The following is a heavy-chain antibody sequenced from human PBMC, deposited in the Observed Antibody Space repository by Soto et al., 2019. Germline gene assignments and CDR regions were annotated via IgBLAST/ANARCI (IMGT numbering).Heavy chain of an antibody. J-gene: IGHJ5*02. CDR3: ASSLAALQVLSLT. Sequence: SVKVSCKASADTFSSYAISWVRQAPGQGLEWMGGISPISGTANYAQKFQGRVTITADESTSTAYMELSSLRSEDTAVYYCASSLAALQVLSLTWGQGTLVTVSS. CDR2: ISPISGTA. V-gene: IGHV1-69*13. CDR1: ADTFSSYA. D-gene: IGHD6-6*01.